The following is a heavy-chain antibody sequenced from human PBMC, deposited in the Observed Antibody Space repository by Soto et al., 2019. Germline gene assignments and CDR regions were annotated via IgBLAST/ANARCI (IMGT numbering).Heavy chain of an antibody. CDR3: AKDRDIVVVVAATPEYFQH. CDR2: ISGSGGST. Sequence: GGSLRLSCAASGFTFSSYAMSWVRQAPGKGLEWVSAISGSGGSTYYADSVKGRFTISRDNSKNTLFLQMNSLRAEDTAVYYCAKDRDIVVVVAATPEYFQHWGQGTLVTVSS. CDR1: GFTFSSYA. D-gene: IGHD2-15*01. J-gene: IGHJ1*01. V-gene: IGHV3-23*01.